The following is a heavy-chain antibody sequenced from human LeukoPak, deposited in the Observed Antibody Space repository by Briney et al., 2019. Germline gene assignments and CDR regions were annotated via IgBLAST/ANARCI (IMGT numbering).Heavy chain of an antibody. J-gene: IGHJ4*02. CDR1: GYTLTSYG. D-gene: IGHD1-26*01. CDR3: ARDQVGATEFDY. V-gene: IGHV1-18*01. Sequence: ASVKVSCKASGYTLTSYGISWVRQAPGQGLEWMGWISAYNGNTNYAQKLQGRVTMTTDTSTSTAYMELRSLRSDDTAVYYCARDQVGATEFDYWGQGTLVTVSS. CDR2: ISAYNGNT.